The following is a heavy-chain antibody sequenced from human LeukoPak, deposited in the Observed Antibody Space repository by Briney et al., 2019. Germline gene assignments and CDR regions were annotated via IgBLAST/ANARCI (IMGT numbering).Heavy chain of an antibody. CDR1: GFTFSSYA. Sequence: GGSLRLSCAASGFTFSSYAMRWVRQAPGKGLEWVAVISYDGSNKYYADSVKGRFTISRDNSKNTLYLQMNSLRAEDTAVYYCAREPQSWDYFDYWGQGTLVTVSS. D-gene: IGHD3-16*01. CDR3: AREPQSWDYFDY. CDR2: ISYDGSNK. J-gene: IGHJ4*02. V-gene: IGHV3-30-3*01.